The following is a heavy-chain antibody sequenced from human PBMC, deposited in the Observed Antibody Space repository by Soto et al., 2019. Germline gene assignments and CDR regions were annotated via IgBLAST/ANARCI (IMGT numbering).Heavy chain of an antibody. J-gene: IGHJ6*02. D-gene: IGHD6-25*01. CDR1: GGTFSSYA. Sequence: SVKVSCKASGGTFSSYAISWVRQAPGQGLEWMGGIIPILGTANYAQKFQGRVTITADESTSTAYMELSSLRSEDTAVYYCRFRYSSGYGMDVWGQGTTVTVSS. CDR3: RFRYSSGYGMDV. CDR2: IIPILGTA. V-gene: IGHV1-69*13.